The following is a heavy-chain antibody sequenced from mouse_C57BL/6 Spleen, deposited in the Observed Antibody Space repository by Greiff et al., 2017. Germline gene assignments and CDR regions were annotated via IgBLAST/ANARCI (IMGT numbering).Heavy chain of an antibody. V-gene: IGHV1-52*01. Sequence: QVQLKQPGAELVRPGSSVKLSCKASGYTFTSYWMHWVKQRPIQGLEWIGNIDPSDSETHYNQKFKDKATLTVDKSSSTAYMQLSSLTSADSAVYYCARHDGYHPFAYWGQGTLVTVSA. D-gene: IGHD2-3*01. J-gene: IGHJ3*01. CDR2: IDPSDSET. CDR1: GYTFTSYW. CDR3: ARHDGYHPFAY.